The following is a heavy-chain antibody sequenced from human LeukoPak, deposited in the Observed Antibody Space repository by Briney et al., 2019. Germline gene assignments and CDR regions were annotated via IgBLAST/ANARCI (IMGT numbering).Heavy chain of an antibody. CDR3: ASLVGGEAVARHDY. Sequence: GGSLRLSCAASGFTFSSYAMSWVRQAPGKGLEWVSAISGSGGSTYYADSVKGRFTISRDNSKNTLYLQMNSLRAEDTAVYYCASLVGGEAVARHDYWGQGTLVTVSS. CDR2: ISGSGGST. V-gene: IGHV3-23*01. CDR1: GFTFSSYA. J-gene: IGHJ4*02. D-gene: IGHD6-19*01.